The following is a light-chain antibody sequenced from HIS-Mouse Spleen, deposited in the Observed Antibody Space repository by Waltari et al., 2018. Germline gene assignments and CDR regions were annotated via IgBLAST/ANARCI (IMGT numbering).Light chain of an antibody. Sequence: QSALTQPASVSGSPGQSITISCTGTSSDVGGYNYVSCYQQHPGKAPNLMIYDVSNRPSGVSNRFSGSKSGNTASLTISGLQAEDEADYYCSSYTSSSTHVVFGGGTKLTVL. CDR2: DVS. V-gene: IGLV2-14*03. CDR3: SSYTSSSTHVV. J-gene: IGLJ2*01. CDR1: SSDVGGYNY.